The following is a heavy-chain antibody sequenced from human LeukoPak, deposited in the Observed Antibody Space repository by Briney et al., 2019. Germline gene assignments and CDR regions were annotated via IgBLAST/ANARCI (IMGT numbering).Heavy chain of an antibody. CDR2: IIPIFGTA. V-gene: IGHV1-69*06. D-gene: IGHD5-12*01. J-gene: IGHJ4*02. Sequence: AASVKVSCKASGGTFSSYAISWVRQAPGQGLEWMGGIIPIFGTANYAQKFQGRVTITADKSTSTAYMELSSLRSEDTAVYYCARENSGYDILDYWGQGTLVTVSS. CDR1: GGTFSSYA. CDR3: ARENSGYDILDY.